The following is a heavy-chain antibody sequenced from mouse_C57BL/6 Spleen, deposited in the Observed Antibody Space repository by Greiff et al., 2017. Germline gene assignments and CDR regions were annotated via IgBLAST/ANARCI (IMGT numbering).Heavy chain of an antibody. J-gene: IGHJ2*01. CDR3: TVHGRAY. CDR2: IRLKSDTYAT. D-gene: IGHD1-1*01. Sequence: DVQLQESGGGLVQPGGSMPLSCVASGFTFSNYWMNWVRQSPEKGLEWVAQIRLKSDTYATHYAESVKGRFTISIDDSKCSVYRQMNNLMAEETGIDYCTVHGRAYWGQGATLTVSS. V-gene: IGHV6-3*01. CDR1: GFTFSNYW.